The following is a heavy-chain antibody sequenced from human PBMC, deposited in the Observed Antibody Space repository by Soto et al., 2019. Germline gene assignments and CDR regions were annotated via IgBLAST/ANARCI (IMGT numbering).Heavy chain of an antibody. CDR1: GGTFSSYA. V-gene: IGHV1-69*01. CDR3: ARVISFGYLSSLLDAFDI. J-gene: IGHJ3*02. D-gene: IGHD3-10*01. CDR2: IIPIFGTA. Sequence: QVQLVQSGAEVKKPGSSVKVSCKASGGTFSSYAISWVRQAPGQGLEWMGGIIPIFGTANYAQKFQGRVTITADESTSTAYIELSSLRSEDTAVYYFARVISFGYLSSLLDAFDIWGQGTMVTVSS.